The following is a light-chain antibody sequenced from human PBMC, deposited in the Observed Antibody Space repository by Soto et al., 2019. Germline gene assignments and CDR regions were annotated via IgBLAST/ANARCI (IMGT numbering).Light chain of an antibody. CDR2: KAS. CDR1: QSINSW. CDR3: QQYHTYPCT. V-gene: IGKV1-5*03. Sequence: DIQMTQSRSTVSASVGDRVTITCRASQSINSWLAWYQQKPGKAPKLLIYKASSLESGVPSRFSGSGSGTEFTLTISSLQPDDFATYYCQQYHTYPCTFGQGTKVDIK. J-gene: IGKJ1*01.